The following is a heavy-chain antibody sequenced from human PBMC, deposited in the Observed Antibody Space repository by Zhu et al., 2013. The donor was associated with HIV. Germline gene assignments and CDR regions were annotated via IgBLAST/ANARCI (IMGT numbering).Heavy chain of an antibody. CDR3: ARVPRRRQLPDY. V-gene: IGHV4-61*01. D-gene: IGHD1-26*01. Sequence: VQLQESGPGLVKPSETLSLTCTVSGGSVSSGSYYWSWIRQPPGKGLEWIGYIYYSGSTNYNPSPKSRVTISVDTSKNQFSLKLSSVTAADTAVYYCARVPRRRQLPDYWGQGTLVTVSS. CDR1: GGSVSSGSYY. J-gene: IGHJ4*02. CDR2: IYYSGST.